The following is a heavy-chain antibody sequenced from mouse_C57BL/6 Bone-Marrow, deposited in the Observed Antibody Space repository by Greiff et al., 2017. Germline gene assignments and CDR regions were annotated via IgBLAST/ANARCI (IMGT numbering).Heavy chain of an antibody. J-gene: IGHJ4*01. CDR2: IYPGDGDT. CDR1: GYAFSSSW. CDR3: ARLLLTYDWAMDY. V-gene: IGHV1-82*01. D-gene: IGHD2-12*01. Sequence: QVQLQQSGPELVKPGASVEISCKASGYAFSSSWMNWVKQRPGKGLEWIGRIYPGDGDTNYNGKFKGKATLTADKSSSTAYMQLSSLTSEDSAVYFCARLLLTYDWAMDYWGQGTSVTVSS.